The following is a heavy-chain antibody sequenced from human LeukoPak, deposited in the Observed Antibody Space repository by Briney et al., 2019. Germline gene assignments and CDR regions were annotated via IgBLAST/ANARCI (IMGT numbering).Heavy chain of an antibody. CDR2: IKSRTDGGTT. Sequence: GGSLRLSCAASGFTFSNAWMSWVRRAPGKGLEWVGRIKSRTDGGTTDYAAPVKGRFTISRDDSKNTLYQQMNSLKTEDTAVYYCATVTSLADYYYMDVWGKGTTVTVSS. CDR3: ATVTSLADYYYMDV. D-gene: IGHD2-21*02. CDR1: GFTFSNAW. V-gene: IGHV3-15*01. J-gene: IGHJ6*03.